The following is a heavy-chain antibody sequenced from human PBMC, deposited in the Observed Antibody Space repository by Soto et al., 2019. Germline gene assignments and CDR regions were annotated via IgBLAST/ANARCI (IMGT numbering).Heavy chain of an antibody. D-gene: IGHD1-26*01. Sequence: ASVKVSCKASGYTFTSYDMHWVRQAPGQGLEWMGRINPSVGTTNYAQKFQGRVTITRDTSTSTAYMELSSLRSEDTAVYYCARVLSINRGSYNSFDPWGQGTLVRVSA. V-gene: IGHV1-46*01. J-gene: IGHJ5*02. CDR2: INPSVGTT. CDR3: ARVLSINRGSYNSFDP. CDR1: GYTFTSYD.